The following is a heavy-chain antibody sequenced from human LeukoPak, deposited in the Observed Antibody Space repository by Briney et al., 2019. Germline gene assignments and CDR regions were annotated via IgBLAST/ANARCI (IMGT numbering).Heavy chain of an antibody. CDR1: GGPFSSYA. Sequence: ASVKVSCKASGGPFSSYAISWVRQAPGQGLEWMGGIIPIFGTANYAQKFQGRVTITADESTSTAYMELSSLRSEDTAVYYCASREYYYDSSGYYYSEPTYFDYWGQGTLVTVSS. D-gene: IGHD3-22*01. J-gene: IGHJ4*02. V-gene: IGHV1-69*13. CDR3: ASREYYYDSSGYYYSEPTYFDY. CDR2: IIPIFGTA.